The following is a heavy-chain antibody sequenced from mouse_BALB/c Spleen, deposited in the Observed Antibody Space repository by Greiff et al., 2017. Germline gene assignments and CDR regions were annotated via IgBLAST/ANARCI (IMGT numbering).Heavy chain of an antibody. D-gene: IGHD1-1*01. CDR3: ARGGTVVALYYAMDY. CDR1: GYSITSDYA. CDR2: ISYSGST. Sequence: VQLQQSGPGLVKPSQSLSLTCTVTGYSITSDYAWNWIRQFPGNKLEWMGYISYSGSTSYNPSLKSRISITRDTSKNQFFLQLNSVTTEDTATYYSARGGTVVALYYAMDYWGQGTSVTVSS. J-gene: IGHJ4*01. V-gene: IGHV3-2*02.